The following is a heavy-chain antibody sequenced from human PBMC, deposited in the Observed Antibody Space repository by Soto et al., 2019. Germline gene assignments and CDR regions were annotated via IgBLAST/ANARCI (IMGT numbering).Heavy chain of an antibody. J-gene: IGHJ4*02. CDR3: ATLTAPSDY. Sequence: QVQLVESGGGLVKPGGSLRLSCVASGFTFRNYFMNWIRQAPGKGPEWLSYISSDESTVFYADSVKGRFNTSRDNAKNSVYMQMNSLRAEDTAVYYCATLTAPSDYWGQGSLVTVSS. CDR1: GFTFRNYF. CDR2: ISSDESTV. V-gene: IGHV3-11*01. D-gene: IGHD2-21*02.